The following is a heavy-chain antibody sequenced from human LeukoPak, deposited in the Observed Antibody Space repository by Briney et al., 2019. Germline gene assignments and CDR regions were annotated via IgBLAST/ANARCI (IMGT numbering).Heavy chain of an antibody. Sequence: PGRSLRLSCAASGFTFDDKAMHWARHAPGKGLEWVSGISWNSGNIYYEDSVKGRFTISRDNAKNSLYLQMNSLRAEDTALYYCAKGEAIRYFDWLLYDWGQGIPVTVSS. D-gene: IGHD3-9*01. CDR3: AKGEAIRYFDWLLYD. V-gene: IGHV3-9*01. CDR1: GFTFDDKA. CDR2: ISWNSGNI. J-gene: IGHJ4*02.